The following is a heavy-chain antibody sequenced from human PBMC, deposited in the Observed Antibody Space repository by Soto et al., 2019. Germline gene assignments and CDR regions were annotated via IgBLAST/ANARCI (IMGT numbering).Heavy chain of an antibody. V-gene: IGHV4-34*01. J-gene: IGHJ6*02. CDR1: VGSFSGYY. Sequence: SETLSLTCAFNVGSFSGYYWTWIRQPPGKGLEWIGEIDHSGGTNYSPSLKSRVTISVQKSKRQFSLRLTSVTAADTAVYYCARGRGYSYGFGEIRYYYDAMDVWGPGTTVTVSS. CDR2: IDHSGGT. D-gene: IGHD5-18*01. CDR3: ARGRGYSYGFGEIRYYYDAMDV.